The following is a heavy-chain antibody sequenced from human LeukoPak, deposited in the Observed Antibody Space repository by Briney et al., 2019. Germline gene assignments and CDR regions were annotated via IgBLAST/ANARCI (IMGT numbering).Heavy chain of an antibody. CDR2: ISASGTLT. D-gene: IGHD6-25*01. CDR1: GFTFSDYW. V-gene: IGHV3-48*04. J-gene: IGHJ6*04. CDR3: ARDGTPIHSSGWVYMDV. Sequence: PGGSLRLSCSASGFTFSDYWMNWVRQAPGQGLKWISYISASGTLTHYADSVEGRFTISRDNAKNSLYLQMNSLRAEDTAVYYCARDGTPIHSSGWVYMDVWGKGTTVTISS.